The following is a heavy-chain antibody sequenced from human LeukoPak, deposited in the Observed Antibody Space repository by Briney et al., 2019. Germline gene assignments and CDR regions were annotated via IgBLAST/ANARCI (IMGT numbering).Heavy chain of an antibody. Sequence: GGSLRLSCAASGFMFSSYAMYWVRQAPGKGLEWVSGIFGSGGSTHYADSVKGRFTISRDNSKNTVYLQMNSLRAEDTAVYYCAKTTTGYSSGRFPGWPVDYWGQGTLVTASS. D-gene: IGHD6-19*01. J-gene: IGHJ4*02. CDR3: AKTTTGYSSGRFPGWPVDY. V-gene: IGHV3-23*01. CDR1: GFMFSSYA. CDR2: IFGSGGST.